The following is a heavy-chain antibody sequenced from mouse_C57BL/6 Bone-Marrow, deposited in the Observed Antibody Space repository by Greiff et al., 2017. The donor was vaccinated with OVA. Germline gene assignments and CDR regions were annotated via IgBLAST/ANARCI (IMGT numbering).Heavy chain of an antibody. CDR3: ARDFYFDY. V-gene: IGHV1-50*01. J-gene: IGHJ2*01. CDR2: IDPSDSYT. Sequence: QVQLQQPGAELVKPGASVKLSCKASGYTFTSYWMQWVKQRPGQGLEWIGEIDPSDSYTNYNQKVKGKATLTVDTSSSTAYMQLSSLTSEDSAVYYCARDFYFDYWGQGTTLTVSS. CDR1: GYTFTSYW.